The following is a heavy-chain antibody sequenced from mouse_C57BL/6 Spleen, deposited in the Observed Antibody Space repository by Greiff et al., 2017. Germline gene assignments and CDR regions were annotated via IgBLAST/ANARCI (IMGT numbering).Heavy chain of an antibody. V-gene: IGHV5-17*01. CDR3: ARGVGSYYFDY. CDR2: ISSGSSTI. D-gene: IGHD1-1*02. J-gene: IGHJ2*01. CDR1: GFTFSDYG. Sequence: EVKLVESGGGLVKPGGSLTLSCAASGFTFSDYGMHWVRQAPEKGLEWVAYISSGSSTIYYADTVKGRFTISRDNAKNTLFLQMTSLGSEYTAMYYCARGVGSYYFDYWGQGTTLTVSS.